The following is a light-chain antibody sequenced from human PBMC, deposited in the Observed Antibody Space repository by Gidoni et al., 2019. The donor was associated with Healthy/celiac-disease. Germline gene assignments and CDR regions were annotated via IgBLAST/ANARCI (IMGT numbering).Light chain of an antibody. CDR1: SSDVGGYNY. CDR2: DVS. Sequence: QSALTQPASVSGSPGPSITISCTGTSSDVGGYNYVSWYQQHPGKAPKLMIYDVSNRPSGVSNRFSGSKSGNTASLTISGLQAEDEADYYCSSYTSSSTLMVFGGGTKLTV. CDR3: SSYTSSSTLMV. V-gene: IGLV2-14*01. J-gene: IGLJ2*01.